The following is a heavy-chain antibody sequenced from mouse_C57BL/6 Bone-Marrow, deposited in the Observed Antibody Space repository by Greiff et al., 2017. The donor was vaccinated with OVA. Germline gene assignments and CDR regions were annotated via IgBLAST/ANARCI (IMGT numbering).Heavy chain of an antibody. V-gene: IGHV14-1*01. CDR3: TTSIYYGNYQFAY. J-gene: IGHJ3*01. Sequence: EVQLQQSGAELVRPGASVKLSCTASGFNIKDYYMHWVKQRPEQGLEWIGRIDPEDGDTEYAPKFQGKATMTADTSSNTAYLQLSSLTSEDTAVYYCTTSIYYGNYQFAYWGQGTLVTVSA. D-gene: IGHD2-1*01. CDR2: IDPEDGDT. CDR1: GFNIKDYY.